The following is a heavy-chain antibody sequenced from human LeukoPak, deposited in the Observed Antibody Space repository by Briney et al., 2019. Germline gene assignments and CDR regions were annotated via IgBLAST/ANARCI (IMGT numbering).Heavy chain of an antibody. J-gene: IGHJ6*03. CDR2: IYYSGST. V-gene: IGHV4-39*07. D-gene: IGHD5-24*01. CDR1: GDSISSSNYY. CDR3: ARINAERDGYNLSYWYYYYYMDV. Sequence: SETLSLTCTVSGDSISSSNYYWGWIRQPPGKGLEWIGSIYYSGSTYYSPSLKSRVTISVDTSKNQFSLKLSSVTAADTAVYYCARINAERDGYNLSYWYYYYYMDVWGKGTTVTVSS.